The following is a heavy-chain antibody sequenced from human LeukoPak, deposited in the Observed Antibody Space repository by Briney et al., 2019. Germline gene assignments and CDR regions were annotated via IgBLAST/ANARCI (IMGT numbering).Heavy chain of an antibody. Sequence: GASVKVSCKASGYTFTGYYMHWVRQAPGQGLEWMGWINPNSGGTNYAQKFQGRVTMTRDTSISTAYMELSRLRPDDTAVYYCARDRGDGYNRGILIDYWGQGTLVTVSS. J-gene: IGHJ4*02. CDR2: INPNSGGT. CDR3: ARDRGDGYNRGILIDY. CDR1: GYTFTGYY. V-gene: IGHV1-2*02. D-gene: IGHD5-24*01.